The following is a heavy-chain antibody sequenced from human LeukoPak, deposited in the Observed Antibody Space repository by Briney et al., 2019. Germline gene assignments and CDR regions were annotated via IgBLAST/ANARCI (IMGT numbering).Heavy chain of an antibody. CDR3: AKVLVGATTRGYFDY. CDR2: ISSSSSTI. CDR1: GFTFSSYS. D-gene: IGHD1-26*01. Sequence: GGSLRLSCAASGFTFSSYSMNWVRQAPGKGLEWVSYISSSSSTIYYADSVKGRFTISRDNSKNTLYLQMNSLRAEDTAVYYCAKVLVGATTRGYFDYWGQGTLVTVSS. V-gene: IGHV3-48*01. J-gene: IGHJ4*02.